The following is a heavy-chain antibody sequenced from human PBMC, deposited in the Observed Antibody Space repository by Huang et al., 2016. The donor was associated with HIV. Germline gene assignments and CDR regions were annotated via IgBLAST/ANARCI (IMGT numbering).Heavy chain of an antibody. CDR3: AKEARAITSALNWFDS. Sequence: EVHLLELGGGSVQPGGSLRLSCAASGFTFDNFAMNWVRQAPGKGPEWGSGIGGRGVSTHYADSVKGRFTISRDTSKNTVFLQMNSLRAEDTAVYYCAKEARAITSALNWFDSWGPGILVTVSS. J-gene: IGHJ5*01. V-gene: IGHV3-23*01. D-gene: IGHD6-6*01. CDR2: IGGRGVST. CDR1: GFTFDNFA.